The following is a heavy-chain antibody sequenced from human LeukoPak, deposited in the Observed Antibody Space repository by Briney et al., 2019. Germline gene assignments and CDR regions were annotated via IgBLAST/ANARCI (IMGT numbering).Heavy chain of an antibody. CDR1: GFTFSSYS. Sequence: GGSLRLSCAVSGFTFSSYSMNWVRRAPGKGLEWVSYISSSSSTIYYADSVKGRFTISRDNAKNSLYLQMNSLRAEDTAVYYCAKGILGYCSSTSCVPSDYWGQGTLVTVSS. CDR3: AKGILGYCSSTSCVPSDY. V-gene: IGHV3-48*04. D-gene: IGHD2-2*01. J-gene: IGHJ4*02. CDR2: ISSSSSTI.